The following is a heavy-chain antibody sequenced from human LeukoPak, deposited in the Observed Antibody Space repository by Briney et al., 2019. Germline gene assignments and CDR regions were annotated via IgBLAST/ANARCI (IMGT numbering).Heavy chain of an antibody. J-gene: IGHJ3*02. CDR1: GGTFSSYA. D-gene: IGHD3-22*01. Sequence: ASVKVSCKASGGTFSSYAISWVRQAPGQGLEWMGGIIPIFGTANYAQKFQGRVTITTDESTSTAYMELSSLRSEDTAVYYCARAGVDYYDSSGYAFDIWAKGQWSPSLQ. V-gene: IGHV1-69*05. CDR3: ARAGVDYYDSSGYAFDI. CDR2: IIPIFGTA.